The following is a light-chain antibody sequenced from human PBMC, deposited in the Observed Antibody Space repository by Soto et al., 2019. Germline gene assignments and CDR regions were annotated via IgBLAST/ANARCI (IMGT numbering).Light chain of an antibody. Sequence: ERVMTQSPATLSASPGERATLSCRASQSVSSNLAWYQQKPGQAPRLLIYGASTRATGIPARFSGSGSGTEFTLTISSLQSEDFAVYYCQQYNNWPPYTFGQGTKVDIK. CDR3: QQYNNWPPYT. CDR1: QSVSSN. J-gene: IGKJ2*01. V-gene: IGKV3-15*01. CDR2: GAS.